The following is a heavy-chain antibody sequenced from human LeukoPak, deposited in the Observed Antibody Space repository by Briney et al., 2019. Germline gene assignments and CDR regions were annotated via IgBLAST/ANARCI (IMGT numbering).Heavy chain of an antibody. CDR3: AKDQYTAMVNGVFDY. J-gene: IGHJ4*02. CDR2: ISGSGSST. Sequence: GRSLRLSCAASGFTFRSYAMSWVRQAPGKGLEWVSAISGSGSSTYYADSVKGRFTVSRDNSKNTLYLQMNSLRAEDTAVYYCAKDQYTAMVNGVFDYWGQGTLVTVSS. V-gene: IGHV3-23*01. CDR1: GFTFRSYA. D-gene: IGHD5-18*01.